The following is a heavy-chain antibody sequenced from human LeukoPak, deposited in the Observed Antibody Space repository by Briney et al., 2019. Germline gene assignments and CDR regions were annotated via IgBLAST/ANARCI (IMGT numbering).Heavy chain of an antibody. CDR3: AKGAYYYDSNYFDY. CDR2: INWNGGST. CDR1: GFTFDDYG. J-gene: IGHJ4*02. V-gene: IGHV3-20*04. Sequence: GGSLRLSCAASGFTFDDYGMSWVRQAPGKGLEWVSGINWNGGSTGYADSVKGRFTISRDNAKNSLYLQMNSLRAEDTAVYYCAKGAYYYDSNYFDYWGQGTLVTVSS. D-gene: IGHD3-22*01.